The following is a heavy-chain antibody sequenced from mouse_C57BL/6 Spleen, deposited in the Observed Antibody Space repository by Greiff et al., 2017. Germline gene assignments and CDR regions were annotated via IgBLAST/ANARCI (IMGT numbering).Heavy chain of an antibody. CDR2: ISSGGDYI. CDR3: TRDHDYYGYGGDYAMDY. V-gene: IGHV5-9-1*02. J-gene: IGHJ4*01. Sequence: EVQVVESGEGLVKPGGSLKLSCAASGFTFSSYAMSWVRQTPEKRLEWVAYISSGGDYIYYADTVKGRFTISRDNARNTLYLQMSSLKSEDTAMYYCTRDHDYYGYGGDYAMDYWGHGTSVTVSS. D-gene: IGHD2-2*01. CDR1: GFTFSSYA.